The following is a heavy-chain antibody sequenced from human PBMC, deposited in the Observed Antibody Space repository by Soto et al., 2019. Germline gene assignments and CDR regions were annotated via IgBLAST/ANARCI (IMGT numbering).Heavy chain of an antibody. CDR2: ISSSSSTI. CDR1: GFTFSSYS. J-gene: IGHJ4*02. V-gene: IGHV3-48*01. D-gene: IGHD3-9*01. CDR3: ARVLGYYDILTCYVDY. Sequence: EVQLVESGGGLVQPGGSLRLSCAASGFTFSSYSMNWVRQAPGKGLEWVSYISSSSSTIYYADSVKGRFIISRDNAKNAVYLQMNSLRAEDTAVYYCARVLGYYDILTCYVDYWGQGTLVTVSS.